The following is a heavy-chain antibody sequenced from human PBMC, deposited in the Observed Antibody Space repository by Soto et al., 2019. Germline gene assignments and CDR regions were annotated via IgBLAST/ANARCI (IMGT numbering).Heavy chain of an antibody. D-gene: IGHD6-19*01. CDR1: GFTFSSYA. V-gene: IGHV3-23*01. J-gene: IGHJ4*02. Sequence: QSGGSLRLSCAVSGFTFSSYAMTWVRQAPGKGLEWLSVISSTGSTYSADSVKGRFTISRDNSKSILYLQMNSLRVEDTAVYYCAKVGSSAWYHNSYFDNWGQGTLVTVSS. CDR3: AKVGSSAWYHNSYFDN. CDR2: ISSTGST.